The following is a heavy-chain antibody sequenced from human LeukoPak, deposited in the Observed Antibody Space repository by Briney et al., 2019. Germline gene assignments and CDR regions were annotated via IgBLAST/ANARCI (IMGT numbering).Heavy chain of an antibody. J-gene: IGHJ3*01. D-gene: IGHD3-3*01. CDR2: TSRSSGAI. Sequence: SGGSLRLSCAASGFTFSAYSMNWVRQAPGKGLEWISYTSRSSGAIFYADSVKGRFTISGDNAKNSLYLQMSSLRDEDTALYHCVRVQYTTSGYYNGFDLWGQGTMVAVSS. CDR1: GFTFSAYS. CDR3: VRVQYTTSGYYNGFDL. V-gene: IGHV3-48*02.